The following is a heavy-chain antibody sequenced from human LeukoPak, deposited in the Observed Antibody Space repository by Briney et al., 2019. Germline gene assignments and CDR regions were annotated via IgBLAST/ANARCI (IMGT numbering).Heavy chain of an antibody. Sequence: GGALRLSCAAPGFTFSSYGIHWVRQAPGKGLEWVAFISSDESNKYYADSVKGRFTISRDNSKNTLYLQMNSLRAEDTAVYYCAKAAVVPVAPDFWGQGTLVTVSS. CDR2: ISSDESNK. V-gene: IGHV3-30*18. CDR1: GFTFSSYG. D-gene: IGHD2-2*01. J-gene: IGHJ4*02. CDR3: AKAAVVPVAPDF.